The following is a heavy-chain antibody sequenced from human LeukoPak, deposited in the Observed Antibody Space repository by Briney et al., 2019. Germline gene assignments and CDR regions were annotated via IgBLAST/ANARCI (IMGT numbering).Heavy chain of an antibody. CDR1: GGSISSGGYY. CDR3: ARVTSKGGNWFDP. V-gene: IGHV4-31*03. CDR2: IYYSGST. J-gene: IGHJ5*02. D-gene: IGHD4-11*01. Sequence: SQTLPLTCTVSGGSISSGGYYWSWIRQHPGKGLEWIGYIYYSGSTYYNPSLKSRVTISVDTSKNQFSLKLSSVTAADPAVYYCARVTSKGGNWFDPWGQGTLVTVSS.